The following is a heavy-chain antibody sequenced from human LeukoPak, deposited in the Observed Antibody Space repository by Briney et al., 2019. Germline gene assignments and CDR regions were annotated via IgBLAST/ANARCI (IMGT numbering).Heavy chain of an antibody. V-gene: IGHV3-21*01. Sequence: TGGSLRLSCAASGFTFSSYSMNWVRQAPGKGLEWVSSISSSSSYIYYADSVKGRFTISRDNAKNSLYLQMNSLRAEDTAVYYCARGRALLYCSSTSCYRYYFDYWGQGTLVTVSS. CDR3: ARGRALLYCSSTSCYRYYFDY. CDR1: GFTFSSYS. J-gene: IGHJ4*02. D-gene: IGHD2-2*01. CDR2: ISSSSSYI.